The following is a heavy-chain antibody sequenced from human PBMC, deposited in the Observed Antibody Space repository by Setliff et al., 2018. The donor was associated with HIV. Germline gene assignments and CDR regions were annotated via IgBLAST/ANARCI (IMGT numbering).Heavy chain of an antibody. Sequence: ASVKVSCKASGYSFTSYHIHWVRQAPGQGLEWMGWVRPYNADKNYAQKFQGRVTMTSDTSISTAYLELSGLTSDDTAVYYCARDPGYKSTWYGVFDIWGQGTMVTV. CDR2: VRPYNADK. CDR3: ARDPGYKSTWYGVFDI. D-gene: IGHD6-13*01. V-gene: IGHV1-2*02. J-gene: IGHJ3*02. CDR1: GYSFTSYH.